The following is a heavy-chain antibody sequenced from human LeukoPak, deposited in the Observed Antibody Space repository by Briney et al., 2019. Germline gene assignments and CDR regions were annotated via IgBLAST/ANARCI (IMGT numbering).Heavy chain of an antibody. V-gene: IGHV1-24*01. CDR2: FDPEDGET. CDR3: ATALQIQLWFAFDI. D-gene: IGHD5-18*01. Sequence: ASVKVSCKVSGYTLTELSMHWVRQAPGKGLEWMGGFDPEDGETIYAQKFQGRVTMTEDTSTDTAYMELSSLRSEDTAVYYCATALQIQLWFAFDIWGQGTMVTVSS. CDR1: GYTLTELS. J-gene: IGHJ3*02.